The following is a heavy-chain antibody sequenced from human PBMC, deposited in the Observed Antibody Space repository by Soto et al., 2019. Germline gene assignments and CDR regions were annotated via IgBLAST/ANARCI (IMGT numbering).Heavy chain of an antibody. CDR2: IIPIFGTA. D-gene: IGHD4-17*01. J-gene: IGHJ6*02. CDR1: GGTFSSYA. V-gene: IGHV1-69*13. Sequence: GASVKVSCKASGGTFSSYAISWVRQAPGQGLEWMGGIIPIFGTANYAQKFQGRVTITADESTSTAYMELSSLRSEDTAVYYCARRAGDYAYYAMDVWGHGTTVTVSS. CDR3: ARRAGDYAYYAMDV.